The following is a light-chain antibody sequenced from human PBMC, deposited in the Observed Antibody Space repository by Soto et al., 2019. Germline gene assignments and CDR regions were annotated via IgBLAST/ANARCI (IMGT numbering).Light chain of an antibody. CDR3: CSYAGSSALG. CDR1: SSYVGSYNL. V-gene: IGLV2-23*01. CDR2: EGS. Sequence: QSALTQPASLSGSPGQSITISCTGTSSYVGSYNLVSWYQQHPGKAPKLMIYEGSKRPSGVSNRFSGSKSGNTASLTISGLQAEDEADYYCCSYAGSSALGFGGWTQLTVL. J-gene: IGLJ2*01.